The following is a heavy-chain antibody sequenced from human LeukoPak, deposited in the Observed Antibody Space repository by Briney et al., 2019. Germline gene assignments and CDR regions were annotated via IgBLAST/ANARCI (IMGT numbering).Heavy chain of an antibody. CDR1: GGSISSYY. Sequence: SETLSLTCTVSGGSISSYYWSWIRQPPGKGLEWIGYIYYNGSTNYNPSLKSRVTISVDTSKNQFSLKLSSVTAADTAVYYCARRDFWSGHFDYWGQGTLVTVSS. J-gene: IGHJ4*02. V-gene: IGHV4-59*08. CDR3: ARRDFWSGHFDY. CDR2: IYYNGST. D-gene: IGHD3-3*01.